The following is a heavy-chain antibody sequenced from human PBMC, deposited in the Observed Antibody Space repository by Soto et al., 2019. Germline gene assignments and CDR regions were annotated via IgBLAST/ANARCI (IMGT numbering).Heavy chain of an antibody. V-gene: IGHV3-48*02. J-gene: IGHJ6*02. CDR1: GFILNNYG. CDR2: TNADATSI. D-gene: IGHD2-15*01. Sequence: EVQLVESGGGLVQPGGSLRLSCAASGFILNNYGMNWVRQAPGKGLEWVSYTNADATSIQYVDSVKGRFTISRDTAKNSLYLQMNSLRDEDTAVYYCARDGHYCSGGRCIYYYYAMDVWGQGTTVTVSS. CDR3: ARDGHYCSGGRCIYYYYAMDV.